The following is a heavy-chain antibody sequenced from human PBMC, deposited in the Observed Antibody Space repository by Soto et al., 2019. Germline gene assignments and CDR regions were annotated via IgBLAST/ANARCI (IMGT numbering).Heavy chain of an antibody. CDR3: ARGGGSNAFYI. CDR1: GYTFTSYG. CDR2: ISAYNGNP. Sequence: QVQLVQSGAEVKKPGASVKVSCKAPGYTFTSYGISWVRQAPARVREWMGWISAYNGNPNYAPTFQGRVTMTTDTSRSTAYMELRSLRSDDTAVYYWARGGGSNAFYIRGQGTIVTVSS. V-gene: IGHV1-18*01. D-gene: IGHD2-15*01. J-gene: IGHJ3*02.